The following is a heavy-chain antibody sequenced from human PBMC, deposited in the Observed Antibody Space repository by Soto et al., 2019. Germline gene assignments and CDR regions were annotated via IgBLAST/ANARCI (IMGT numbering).Heavy chain of an antibody. V-gene: IGHV3-33*01. Sequence: QVQLVESGGGVVQPGRSLRLSCVASGFTFSSYGMHWVRQAPGKGLEWVAVIRYDGSYEYYADSVKGRFTISRDNSKNTLYLQMDTVRADDTAVYYCARDLRFCSGGRCPGVAYWGPGPLVTVFS. J-gene: IGHJ4*02. CDR2: IRYDGSYE. CDR3: ARDLRFCSGGRCPGVAY. CDR1: GFTFSSYG. D-gene: IGHD2-15*01.